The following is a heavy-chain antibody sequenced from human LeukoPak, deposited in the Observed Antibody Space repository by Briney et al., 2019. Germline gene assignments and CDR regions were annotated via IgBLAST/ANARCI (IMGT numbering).Heavy chain of an antibody. Sequence: MPGGSLRLSCAASGFTCSDYYMNWIRQAPGKGLEWLSYIGSSGTTIYYADSVRGRFTVSRDNARNSLYLQMNSLRAEDTALYYCAKGSAGDTGFDYWGQGTVVTVSA. CDR1: GFTCSDYY. V-gene: IGHV3-11*01. CDR2: IGSSGTTI. CDR3: AKGSAGDTGFDY. D-gene: IGHD2-21*02. J-gene: IGHJ4*02.